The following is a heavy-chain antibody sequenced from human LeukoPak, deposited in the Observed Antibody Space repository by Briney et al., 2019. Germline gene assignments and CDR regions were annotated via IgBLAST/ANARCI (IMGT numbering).Heavy chain of an antibody. CDR3: ARAPTYYYDSSGEGYFDY. CDR1: GGTFSSYA. Sequence: GSSVKVSCKASGGTFSSYAISWVRQAPGQGPEWMGRIIPIFGTANYAQKFQGRVTITADKSTSTAYMELSSLRSEDTAVYYCARAPTYYYDSSGEGYFDYWGQGTLVTVSS. CDR2: IIPIFGTA. J-gene: IGHJ4*02. D-gene: IGHD3-22*01. V-gene: IGHV1-69*06.